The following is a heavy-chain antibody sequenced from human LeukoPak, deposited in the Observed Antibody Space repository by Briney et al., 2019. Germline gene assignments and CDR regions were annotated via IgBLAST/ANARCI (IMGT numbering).Heavy chain of an antibody. Sequence: VSVKVSCKASGYTFTSYGISWVRQAPGQGLEWMGWISAYNGNTNYAQKLQGRVTMTTDTSTSTAYMELRSLRSDDTAVYCCARDRTPYGDYEWGQGTLVTVSS. V-gene: IGHV1-18*01. D-gene: IGHD4-17*01. CDR2: ISAYNGNT. CDR1: GYTFTSYG. CDR3: ARDRTPYGDYE. J-gene: IGHJ4*02.